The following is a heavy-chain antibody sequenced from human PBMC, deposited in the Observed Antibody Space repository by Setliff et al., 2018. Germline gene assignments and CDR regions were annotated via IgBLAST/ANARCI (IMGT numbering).Heavy chain of an antibody. J-gene: IGHJ4*02. V-gene: IGHV3-15*01. CDR1: GFTFSSYW. Sequence: LRLSCAASGFTFSSYWMSWVRQAPGKGLEWVGRIKSKTDGGTTDYAAPVKGRFTISRDDSKNTLYLQMNSLKTEDTAVYYCTTPLIVVVPAATLRGYSGYEITDYWGQGTLVTVSS. CDR3: TTPLIVVVPAATLRGYSGYEITDY. D-gene: IGHD5-12*01. CDR2: IKSKTDGGTT.